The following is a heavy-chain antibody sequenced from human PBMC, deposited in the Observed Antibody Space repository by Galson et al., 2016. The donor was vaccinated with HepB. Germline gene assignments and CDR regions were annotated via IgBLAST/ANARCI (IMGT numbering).Heavy chain of an antibody. V-gene: IGHV1-69*13. D-gene: IGHD3-10*01. J-gene: IGHJ6*02. CDR2: IIPIFGTA. CDR1: GGTFSNYA. CDR3: ARASSGSYYNYYQYGMDV. Sequence: SVKVSCKASGGTFSNYAISWVRQAPGQGLEWMGGIIPIFGTANYAQKFQGRVTITADESTSTAYMELSSLRSEDTAVYYCARASSGSYYNYYQYGMDVWGQGTTVTASS.